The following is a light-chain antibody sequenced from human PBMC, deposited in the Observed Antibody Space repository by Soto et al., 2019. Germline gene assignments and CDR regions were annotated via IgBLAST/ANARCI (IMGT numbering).Light chain of an antibody. V-gene: IGKV1-17*01. CDR2: SAS. CDR1: QGIRND. CDR3: LQHNSYTWT. J-gene: IGKJ1*01. Sequence: DIHMTQSPSSLSASVGYMFTITCRASQGIRNDLGWYQKKPGKTPKRLIYSASSLQSGVPSRLRGSGYGTELTITISSMKNEDFKTYLCLQHNSYTWTFGHGTKVDIK.